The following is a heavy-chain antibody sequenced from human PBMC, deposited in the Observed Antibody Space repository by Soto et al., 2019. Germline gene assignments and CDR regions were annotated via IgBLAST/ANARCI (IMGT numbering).Heavy chain of an antibody. CDR1: GGTFSSYA. CDR3: ARGAGYSYGSHPGRLEHS. V-gene: IGHV1-69*13. D-gene: IGHD5-18*01. Sequence: SVKVSCKASGGTFSSYAISWVRQAPGQGLEWMGGIIPIFGTANYAQKFQGRVTITADESTSTAYMELSSLRSEDTAVYYCARGAGYSYGSHPGRLEHSWGQGTLVTVSS. CDR2: IIPIFGTA. J-gene: IGHJ5*02.